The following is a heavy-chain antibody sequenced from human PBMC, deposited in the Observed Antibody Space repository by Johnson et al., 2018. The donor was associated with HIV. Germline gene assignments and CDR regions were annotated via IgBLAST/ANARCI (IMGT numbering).Heavy chain of an antibody. CDR3: ARWVDTTFDI. CDR1: EFTFSNHD. V-gene: IGHV3-13*01. J-gene: IGHJ3*02. Sequence: EQLVESGGGLVQPGGSLRLPCAASEFTFSNHDMHWVRQTTGKGLEWVSGIAFIRSDESNKYYADSVKGRFTISRENAKNSLYLQMNSLSAGDTAVYYCARWVDTTFDIWGQGTMVTVSS. CDR2: IAFIRSDESNK. D-gene: IGHD5-18*01.